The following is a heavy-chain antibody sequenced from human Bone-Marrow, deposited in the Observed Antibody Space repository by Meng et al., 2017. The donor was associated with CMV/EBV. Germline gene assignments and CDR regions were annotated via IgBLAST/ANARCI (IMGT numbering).Heavy chain of an antibody. J-gene: IGHJ4*02. CDR1: GVTFSSYG. CDR2: IWYDGSNK. V-gene: IGHV3-33*01. Sequence: RLSCAASGVTFSSYGMHWVRQAPGKGLEWVAVIWYDGSNKYYADSVKGRFTISRDNSKNTLYLQMNSLRAEDTAVYYCARDSMSFDYWGQGTLVTVSS. CDR3: ARDSMSFDY.